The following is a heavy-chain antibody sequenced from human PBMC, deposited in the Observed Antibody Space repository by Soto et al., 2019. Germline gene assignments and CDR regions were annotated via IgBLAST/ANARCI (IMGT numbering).Heavy chain of an antibody. CDR2: FDPEDGGT. D-gene: IGHD4-17*01. CDR1: GYTLTELS. J-gene: IGHJ4*02. V-gene: IGHV1-24*01. Sequence: ASVKVSCKVSGYTLTELSMHWVRQAPGKGLEWMGGFDPEDGGTIYAQKFQGRVTMTEDTSTDTAYMELSSLRSEDTAVYYCATGPPYYGDYDDWGQGTLVTVSS. CDR3: ATGPPYYGDYDD.